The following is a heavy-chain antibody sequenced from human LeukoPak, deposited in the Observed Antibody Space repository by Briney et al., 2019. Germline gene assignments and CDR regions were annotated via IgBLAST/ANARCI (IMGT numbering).Heavy chain of an antibody. J-gene: IGHJ6*04. V-gene: IGHV3-66*01. CDR1: EFSFGSNY. D-gene: IGHD3-10*02. Sequence: GGSLRLSCAASEFSFGSNYMTWVRQAPGKGLDWVSLIYSGGSTYYADSVKGRFTISRDNSKNTLYLQMNSLRAEDTAVYYCAELGITMIGGVWGKGTTVTISS. CDR2: IYSGGST. CDR3: AELGITMIGGV.